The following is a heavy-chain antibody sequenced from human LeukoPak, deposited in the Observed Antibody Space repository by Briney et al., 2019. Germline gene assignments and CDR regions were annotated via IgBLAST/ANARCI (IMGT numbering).Heavy chain of an antibody. CDR1: GFTFDDYG. D-gene: IGHD3-9*01. V-gene: IGHV3-20*01. J-gene: IGHJ3*02. Sequence: GGSLRLSCAASGFTFDDYGMSWVRQAPGKGLEWVSGINWNGGSTGYADSVKGRFTISRDNAKNSLYLQMNSLRAEDMALYHCARWRGYYDILTGYYRTYPGAFDIWGQGTMVTVSS. CDR3: ARWRGYYDILTGYYRTYPGAFDI. CDR2: INWNGGST.